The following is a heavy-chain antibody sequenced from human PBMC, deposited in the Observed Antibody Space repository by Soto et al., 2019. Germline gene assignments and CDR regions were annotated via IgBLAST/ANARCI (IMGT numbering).Heavy chain of an antibody. CDR3: AKLKGWNDFWSCYNLHFDC. V-gene: IGHV3-23*01. CDR2: ISGTGYST. CDR1: GFTFRSYA. Sequence: EVQLLDSGGGLVQPGGSLRLSCAASGFTFRSYAMSWVRQAPGRGLEWVSSISGTGYSTYYADSVNGRFTVSRDNSESTLYLQMNNLRGADTAVYYFAKLKGWNDFWSCYNLHFDCWGRGPLVTVSP. D-gene: IGHD3-3*01. J-gene: IGHJ4*02.